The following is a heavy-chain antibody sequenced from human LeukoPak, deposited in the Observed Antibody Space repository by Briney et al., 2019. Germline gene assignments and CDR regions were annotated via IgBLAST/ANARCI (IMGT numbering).Heavy chain of an antibody. D-gene: IGHD3-22*01. CDR3: AKDPYYESGGYFDY. V-gene: IGHV3-23*01. Sequence: GGSLRLSCAASGFTFSSYWMNWARQAPGKGLEWVSGISGSGGGTYYADSVKGRFTISRDNSKNTLYLQMNSLRAEDTAAYYCAKDPYYESGGYFDYWGQGTLVTVSS. CDR2: ISGSGGGT. CDR1: GFTFSSYW. J-gene: IGHJ4*02.